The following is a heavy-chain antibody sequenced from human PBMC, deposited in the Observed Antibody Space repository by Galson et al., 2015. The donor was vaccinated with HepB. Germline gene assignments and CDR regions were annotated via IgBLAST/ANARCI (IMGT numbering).Heavy chain of an antibody. CDR1: GFTFSSYA. J-gene: IGHJ4*02. CDR2: ISSNGGST. CDR3: VKAALYGSGSYRVFDY. Sequence: SLRLSCAASGFTFSSYAMHWVRQAPGKGLEYVSAISSNGGSTYYADSVKGRFTISRDNSKNTLYLQMSSLRAEDTAVCYCVKAALYGSGSYRVFDYWGQGTLVTVSS. D-gene: IGHD3-10*01. V-gene: IGHV3-64D*06.